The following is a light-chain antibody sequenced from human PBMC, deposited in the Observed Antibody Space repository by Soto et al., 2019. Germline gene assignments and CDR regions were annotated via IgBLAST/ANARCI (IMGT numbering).Light chain of an antibody. CDR1: QTINNY. Sequence: DVQMAQSPVSLSASVGDRVTITCRASQTINNYLNWYHQKPGKAPELLVYGASSLQSGVPSRFRGSCSGTAFTLTISSLQPEDFGMYFCQQSFSTPYTFGQGTKLEIK. V-gene: IGKV1-39*01. CDR2: GAS. J-gene: IGKJ2*01. CDR3: QQSFSTPYT.